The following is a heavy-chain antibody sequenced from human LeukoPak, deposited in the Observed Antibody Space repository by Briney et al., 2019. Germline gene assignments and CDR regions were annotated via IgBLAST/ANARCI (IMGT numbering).Heavy chain of an antibody. V-gene: IGHV3-23*01. D-gene: IGHD2-21*02. CDR2: ISGSGGST. CDR1: GFTFSSYA. Sequence: PGGTLRLSCAASGFTFSSYAMSWVRQAPGKGLEWVSAISGSGGSTYYADSVKGRYTISRDNSKNTLYLQMNSLRAEDTAVYYCAKDRDIVVVTDLDYWGQGTLVTVSS. CDR3: AKDRDIVVVTDLDY. J-gene: IGHJ4*02.